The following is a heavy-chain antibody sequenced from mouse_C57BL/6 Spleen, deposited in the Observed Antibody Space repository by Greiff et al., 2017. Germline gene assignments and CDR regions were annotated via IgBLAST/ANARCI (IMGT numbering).Heavy chain of an antibody. J-gene: IGHJ2*01. CDR1: GYTFTDYE. CDR2: IDPETGGT. Sequence: QVQLQQSGAELVRPGASVTLSCKASGYTFTDYEMHWVKQTPVHGLEWIGAIDPETGGTAYNQKFKGKAILTADKSSSTAYMELRSLTSEDSAVYYCTRWVLDSSGNGYWGQGTTLTVSS. V-gene: IGHV1-15*01. D-gene: IGHD3-2*02. CDR3: TRWVLDSSGNGY.